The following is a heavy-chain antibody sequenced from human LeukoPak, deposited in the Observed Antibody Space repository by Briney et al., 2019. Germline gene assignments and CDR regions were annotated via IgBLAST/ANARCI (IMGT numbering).Heavy chain of an antibody. CDR3: AKWMGGHYTYYYYMDV. V-gene: IGHV3-23*01. CDR1: GFTFSSYA. CDR2: ISGSGGST. Sequence: GGSLRLSCAASGFTFSSYAMNWVRQAPGKGLEWVSAISGSGGSTYYADSVKGRFTISRDNTKNTLYLQMNSLRVDDTAVYYCAKWMGGHYTYYYYMDVWGKGTTVTVSS. J-gene: IGHJ6*03. D-gene: IGHD2-2*02.